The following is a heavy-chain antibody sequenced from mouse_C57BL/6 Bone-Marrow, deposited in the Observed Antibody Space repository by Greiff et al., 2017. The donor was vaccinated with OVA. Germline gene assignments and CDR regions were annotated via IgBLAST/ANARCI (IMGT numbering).Heavy chain of an antibody. Sequence: VKVVESGAELVRPGASVTLSCKASGYTFTDYEMHWVKQTPVHGLEWIGAIDPETGGTAYNQKFTGKAILTADKSSSTAYMELRSLTSEDSAVYYCTRWGHYYGSSWYFDYWGQGTTLTVSS. CDR3: TRWGHYYGSSWYFDY. J-gene: IGHJ2*01. CDR2: IDPETGGT. V-gene: IGHV1-15*01. CDR1: GYTFTDYE. D-gene: IGHD1-1*01.